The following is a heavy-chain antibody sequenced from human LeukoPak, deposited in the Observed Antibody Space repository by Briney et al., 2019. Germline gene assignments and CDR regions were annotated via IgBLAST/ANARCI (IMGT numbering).Heavy chain of an antibody. CDR3: ARAPILIFGLNYHCMDV. CDR2: MNPSGST. Sequence: SETLSLTCAVYGGSFSGYYWTWIRQTPEKGLEWIGEMNPSGSTNYNPSLKSRVSISLDTSKNQFSLKVRSVTAADTAVYYCARAPILIFGLNYHCMDVWGRGTTVTVSS. CDR1: GGSFSGYY. V-gene: IGHV4-34*01. J-gene: IGHJ6*03. D-gene: IGHD3/OR15-3a*01.